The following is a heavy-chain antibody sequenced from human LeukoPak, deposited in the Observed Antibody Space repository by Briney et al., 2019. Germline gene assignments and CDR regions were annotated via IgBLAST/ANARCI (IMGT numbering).Heavy chain of an antibody. CDR3: ARTLQYGMDV. Sequence: ASVKVSCKASGYTFTSYDINWVRQATGQGLEWMGWINTDTGNPTYAQGFTGRFVFSLDTSVSTAYLQISSLKAEDTAVYYCARTLQYGMDVWGQGTTVTVSS. D-gene: IGHD4-11*01. J-gene: IGHJ6*02. CDR1: GYTFTSYD. V-gene: IGHV7-4-1*02. CDR2: INTDTGNP.